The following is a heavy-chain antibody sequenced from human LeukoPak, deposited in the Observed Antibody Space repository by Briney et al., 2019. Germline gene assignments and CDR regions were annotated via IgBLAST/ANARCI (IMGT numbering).Heavy chain of an antibody. Sequence: ASVKVSCKASGYTFTGYYMHWVRQAPGQGLEWMGWINPNSGGTNYAQKFQGRVTMTRDTSISTAYMELNSLRSEDSAIYYCARVPDLEYCSGGSCYRLDSWGQGTLVTVSS. J-gene: IGHJ4*02. D-gene: IGHD2-15*01. V-gene: IGHV1-2*02. CDR2: INPNSGGT. CDR3: ARVPDLEYCSGGSCYRLDS. CDR1: GYTFTGYY.